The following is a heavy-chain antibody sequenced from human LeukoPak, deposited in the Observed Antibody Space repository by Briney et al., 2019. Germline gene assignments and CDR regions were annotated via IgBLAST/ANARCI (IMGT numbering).Heavy chain of an antibody. D-gene: IGHD5-18*01. V-gene: IGHV3-48*03. Sequence: PGGSLRLSCAASGFTFSSYKMNWVRQAPGKGLEWVSYISSSGSILYYADSVKGRFTISRDNAKNSLYLRMNSLRAEDTAVYYCARDGGYSFGSFDYWGQGTLVTVSS. J-gene: IGHJ4*02. CDR3: ARDGGYSFGSFDY. CDR2: ISSSGSIL. CDR1: GFTFSSYK.